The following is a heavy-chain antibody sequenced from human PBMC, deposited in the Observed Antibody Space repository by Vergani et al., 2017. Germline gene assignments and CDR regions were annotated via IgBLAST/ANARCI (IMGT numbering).Heavy chain of an antibody. CDR1: GYSFTSYW. D-gene: IGHD4-17*01. J-gene: IGHJ6*02. Sequence: EVQLVQSGAEVKKPGESLKISCKGSGYSFTSYWIGWVRQMPGKSLEWMGIIYPGDSDTRYSPSFQGQVTISADKSISTAYLQWSSLKASDTAMYYCARTVTTYHYYYGMDVWGQGTTVTVSS. CDR3: ARTVTTYHYYYGMDV. V-gene: IGHV5-51*01. CDR2: IYPGDSDT.